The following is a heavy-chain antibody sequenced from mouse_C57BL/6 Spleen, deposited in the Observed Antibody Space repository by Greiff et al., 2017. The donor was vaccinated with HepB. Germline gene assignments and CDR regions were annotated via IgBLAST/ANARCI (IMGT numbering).Heavy chain of an antibody. CDR1: GFTFSSYA. Sequence: EVKLLESGEGLVKPGGSLKLSCAASGFTFSSYAMSWVRQTPEKRLEWVAYISSGGDYIYYADTVKGRFTISRDNARNTLYLQMSSLKSEDTAMYYCTNCYYGFAYWGQGTLVTVSA. V-gene: IGHV5-9-1*02. D-gene: IGHD2-1*01. CDR2: ISSGGDYI. J-gene: IGHJ3*01. CDR3: TNCYYGFAY.